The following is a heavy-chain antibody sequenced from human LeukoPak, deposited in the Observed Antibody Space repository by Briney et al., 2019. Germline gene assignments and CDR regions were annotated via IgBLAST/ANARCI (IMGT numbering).Heavy chain of an antibody. CDR3: AKDIGYGDYGWFDP. V-gene: IGHV3-23*01. J-gene: IGHJ5*02. CDR1: GFTFSSYA. Sequence: GGSLRLPCAASGFTFSSYAMSWVRQAPGKGLEWVSAISGSGDSTYYADSVKGRFTISRDNSKNALYMQMNSLRAEDTALYYCAKDIGYGDYGWFDPWGQGTLVTVSS. CDR2: ISGSGDST. D-gene: IGHD4-17*01.